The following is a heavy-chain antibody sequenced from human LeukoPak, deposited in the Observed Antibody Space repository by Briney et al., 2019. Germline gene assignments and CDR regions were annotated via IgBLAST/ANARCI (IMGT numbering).Heavy chain of an antibody. V-gene: IGHV1-69*01. Sequence: GSSVKVSCKASGGTFSSYAISWVRQAPGQGLEWMGGIIPIFGTANYAQKFQGRVTITADESTSTAYMELSSLSSEDTAVYYCAGDIGCSSTSCPPSYYYGMDVWGKGTTVTVSS. D-gene: IGHD2-2*01. J-gene: IGHJ6*04. CDR1: GGTFSSYA. CDR3: AGDIGCSSTSCPPSYYYGMDV. CDR2: IIPIFGTA.